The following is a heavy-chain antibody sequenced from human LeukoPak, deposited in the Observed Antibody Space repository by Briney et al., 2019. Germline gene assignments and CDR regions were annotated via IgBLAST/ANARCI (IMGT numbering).Heavy chain of an antibody. J-gene: IGHJ4*02. CDR2: IKQDGSEK. CDR3: ARDKYYDRYFDS. Sequence: PGGSLRLSCVGSGFTFNSNWMSWVRQAPGKGLEGVANIKQDGSEKFYVDSVKGRFTISRDNAKNSVSLQMNSLRVEDTAVYYCARDKYYDRYFDSWGQGTLVTVSS. V-gene: IGHV3-7*01. CDR1: GFTFNSNW. D-gene: IGHD3-22*01.